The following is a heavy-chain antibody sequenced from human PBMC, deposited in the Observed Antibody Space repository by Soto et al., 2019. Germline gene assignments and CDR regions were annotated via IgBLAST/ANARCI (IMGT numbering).Heavy chain of an antibody. D-gene: IGHD3-3*01. J-gene: IGHJ4*02. Sequence: QVQLVESGGGVVQPGRSLRLSCVASGFSFSNYAMHWVRQAPGKGLEWVAVISYDRSNKYYADSVKGGFTISRDNSKNTLYLEMNRLRAEDTAVYYCARDGGPRFLGWLPAGYWGQGTLVTVSS. V-gene: IGHV3-30-3*01. CDR2: ISYDRSNK. CDR1: GFSFSNYA. CDR3: ARDGGPRFLGWLPAGY.